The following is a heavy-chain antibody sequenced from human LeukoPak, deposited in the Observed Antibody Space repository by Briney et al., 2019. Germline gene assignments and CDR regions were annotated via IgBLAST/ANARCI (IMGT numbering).Heavy chain of an antibody. CDR2: IYYSGGT. V-gene: IGHV4-59*01. Sequence: SETLSLTCTVSGGSISSYYWSWIRQPPGKGLEWIGYIYYSGGTNYNPSLKSRVTISVDTSKNQFSLKLSSVTAADTAVYYCARGDQYYYDSSGYSGYYGMDVWGQGTTVTVSS. J-gene: IGHJ6*02. CDR1: GGSISSYY. D-gene: IGHD3-22*01. CDR3: ARGDQYYYDSSGYSGYYGMDV.